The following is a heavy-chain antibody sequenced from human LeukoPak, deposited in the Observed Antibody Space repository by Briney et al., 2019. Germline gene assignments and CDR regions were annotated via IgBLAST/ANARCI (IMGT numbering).Heavy chain of an antibody. Sequence: GGSLRLSCAASGFTFSTFAMIWVRQPPGKGLEWVSSIFPSGGEIHYADSVRGRFTISRDNSKSTLSLQMNSLRAEDTAIYYCATFEGYSGTYPDYWGQGTLVTVSS. V-gene: IGHV3-23*01. CDR1: GFTFSTFA. CDR3: ATFEGYSGTYPDY. J-gene: IGHJ4*02. CDR2: IFPSGGEI. D-gene: IGHD1-26*01.